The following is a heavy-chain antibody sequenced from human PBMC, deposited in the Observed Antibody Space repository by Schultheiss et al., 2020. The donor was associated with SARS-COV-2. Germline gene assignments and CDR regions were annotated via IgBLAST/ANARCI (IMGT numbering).Heavy chain of an antibody. CDR2: IYYSGST. V-gene: IGHV4-59*08. J-gene: IGHJ4*02. CDR3: ARAILPTPFDA. CDR1: GGSISSDY. Sequence: SETLSLTCTVSGGSISSDYCSWIRQPPGKGLEWIGYIYYSGSTNYNPSLKSRVTISVDTSKNQFSLKLSSVTAADTAVYYCARAILPTPFDAWGPGTLVTVSS.